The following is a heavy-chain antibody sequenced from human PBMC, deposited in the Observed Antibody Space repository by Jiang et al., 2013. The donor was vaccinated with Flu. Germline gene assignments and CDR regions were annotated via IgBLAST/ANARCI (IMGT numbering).Heavy chain of an antibody. Sequence: QSPGRGWSGLEKSTIVGNTQLQPSLQSRVPISVDKSKSQFSLKLNSVTAADTAVYYCARQGTYASDYWGPGILVTVSS. D-gene: IGHD1-7*01. V-gene: IGHV4/OR15-8*01. CDR2: STIVGNT. CDR3: ARQGTYASDY. J-gene: IGHJ4*02.